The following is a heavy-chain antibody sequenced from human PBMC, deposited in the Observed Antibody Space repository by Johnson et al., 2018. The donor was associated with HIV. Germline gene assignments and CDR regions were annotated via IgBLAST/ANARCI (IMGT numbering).Heavy chain of an antibody. V-gene: IGHV3-30*19. D-gene: IGHD3-16*01. CDR3: PRDTGGGWRSDAFDM. CDR2: IPGINDSG. J-gene: IGHJ3*02. Sequence: QVQLVESGGGVVQPGRSLRLSCAASGFTFSTYGMHWVRQAPGKGLEWVSGIPGINDSGQYADSVKGRFPISRDNSKNTLYLQMNSLRDEDTAVYYCPRDTGGGWRSDAFDMWGQGTMVTVSS. CDR1: GFTFSTYG.